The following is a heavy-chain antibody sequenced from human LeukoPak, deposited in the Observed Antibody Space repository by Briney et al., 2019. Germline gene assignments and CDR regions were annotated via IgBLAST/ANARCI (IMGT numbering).Heavy chain of an antibody. CDR3: ARDSMAAARPLGYYYYYMDV. Sequence: GASVKVSCKASGGTFSSYAISWVRQAPGQGLEWMGGIIPIFGTANYAQKFQGRVTITTDESTSTAYMELSSLRSEDTAVYYCARDSMAAARPLGYYYYYMDVWGKGTMVTVSS. J-gene: IGHJ6*03. V-gene: IGHV1-69*05. CDR1: GGTFSSYA. D-gene: IGHD6-6*01. CDR2: IIPIFGTA.